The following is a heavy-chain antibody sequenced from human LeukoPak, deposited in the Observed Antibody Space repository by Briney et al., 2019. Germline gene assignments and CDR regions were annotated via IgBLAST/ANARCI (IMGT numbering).Heavy chain of an antibody. CDR3: ARDSGYNAFDI. V-gene: IGHV3-7*01. J-gene: IGHJ3*02. CDR1: GFTFSTAW. Sequence: GGSLRLSCAASGFTFSTAWMTWVRQAPGKELEWLGNINEDGTIKNYVDSVKGRFTTSRDNAKNSLFLQMLSLRADDTAVYYCARDSGYNAFDIWGLGTMVTVSS. D-gene: IGHD5-18*01. CDR2: INEDGTIK.